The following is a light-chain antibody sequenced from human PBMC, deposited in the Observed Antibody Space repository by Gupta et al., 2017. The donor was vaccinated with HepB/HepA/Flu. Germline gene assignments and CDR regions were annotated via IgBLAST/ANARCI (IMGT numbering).Light chain of an antibody. CDR3: RQAVQTPRT. Sequence: DIVMTQSPLSLPVTAGESASISCRSSQSLLHRNGYNFLDWYLQKPGQSPQLLIYMGSNRASGVPDRFSGSGSGADFTLKISRVEAEDVGIYYCRQAVQTPRTFGQGTKLEIK. V-gene: IGKV2-28*01. CDR2: MGS. CDR1: QSLLHRNGYNF. J-gene: IGKJ2*02.